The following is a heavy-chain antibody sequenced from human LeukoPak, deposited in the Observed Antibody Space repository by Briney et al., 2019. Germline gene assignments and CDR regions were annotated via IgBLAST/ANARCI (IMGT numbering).Heavy chain of an antibody. CDR2: IYSGGST. J-gene: IGHJ3*02. CDR1: GFTVSSNY. V-gene: IGHV3-53*01. D-gene: IGHD3-22*01. Sequence: PGGSLRLSCAASGFTVSSNYMSWVRQAPGKGLEWVSAIYSGGSTYYADSVKGRFTISRDNSKNTLYLQMNSLRAEDTAVYYCARDYYDSSGYYFWAFDIWGQGTMVTVSS. CDR3: ARDYYDSSGYYFWAFDI.